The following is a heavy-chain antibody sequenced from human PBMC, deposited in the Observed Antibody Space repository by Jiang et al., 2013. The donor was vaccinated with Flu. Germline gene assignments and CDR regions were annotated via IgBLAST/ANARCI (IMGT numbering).Heavy chain of an antibody. CDR1: GFTFSSYA. D-gene: IGHD1-26*01. Sequence: VQLLESGGGLVQPGGSLRLSCAASGFTFSSYAMSWVRQAPGKGLEWVATISGSGVSTYYADSVKGRSTISRDNSKNTLYLQVNSLRAEDTAVYYCAKGEGGGSYSHYFDYWGQGTLVTVSS. J-gene: IGHJ4*02. V-gene: IGHV3-23*01. CDR3: AKGEGGGSYSHYFDY. CDR2: ISGSGVST.